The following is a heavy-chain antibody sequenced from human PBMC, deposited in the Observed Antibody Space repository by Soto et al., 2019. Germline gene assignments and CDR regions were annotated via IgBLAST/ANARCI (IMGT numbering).Heavy chain of an antibody. CDR1: GYTFTSYG. Sequence: QVQLVQSGAEVKKPGASVKVSCKASGYTFTSYGISWVRQAPGQGLEWMGWISAYNGNTNYAQKLQGRVTMTTDTSTSTADMELRSLRSDDTAVYYCAKYFSSTSCYPGAFDIWGQGTMVTVSS. D-gene: IGHD2-2*01. V-gene: IGHV1-18*01. J-gene: IGHJ3*02. CDR2: ISAYNGNT. CDR3: AKYFSSTSCYPGAFDI.